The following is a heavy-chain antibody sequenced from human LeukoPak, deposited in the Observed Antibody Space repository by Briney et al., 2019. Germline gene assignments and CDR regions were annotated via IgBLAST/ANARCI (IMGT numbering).Heavy chain of an antibody. CDR3: ATYSGYDRIFDH. D-gene: IGHD5-12*01. CDR2: ISGSSSAI. J-gene: IGHJ4*02. V-gene: IGHV3-48*01. CDR1: GFTFSTYG. Sequence: PGGSLRLSCAASGFTFSTYGMTWVRQAPGKGPEWVSYISGSSSAIYYTDSVKGRFTISRDNAEKSVYLQMDGLRAEDTAVYYCATYSGYDRIFDHWGQGTLVTVSS.